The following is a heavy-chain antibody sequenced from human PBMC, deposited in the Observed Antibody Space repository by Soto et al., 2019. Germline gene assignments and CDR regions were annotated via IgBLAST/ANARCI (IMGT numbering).Heavy chain of an antibody. J-gene: IGHJ4*02. D-gene: IGHD3-9*01. Sequence: SETLSLTCTVSGGSISSYYWTWSRQPPGKGLEWIGYTYYSGSTNYNPSLKSRVTISVDTSNNQFSLKLSSVTAADTAVYYCARHGWYDGILTGCPPYYFDVRCQGPVLS. CDR2: TYYSGST. V-gene: IGHV4-59*08. CDR3: ARHGWYDGILTGCPPYYFDV. CDR1: GGSISSYY.